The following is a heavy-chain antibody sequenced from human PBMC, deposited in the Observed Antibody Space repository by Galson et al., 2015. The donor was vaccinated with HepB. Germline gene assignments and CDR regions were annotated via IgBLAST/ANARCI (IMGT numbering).Heavy chain of an antibody. J-gene: IGHJ4*02. CDR2: INPSGGST. Sequence: SVKVSCKASGYTFTSYYMHWVRQAPGQGLEWMGIINPSGGSTTYAQKFQGRVAMTRDTSTSTVYMELSSLRSEDTAVYYCARSEMYSSGRGPFDYWGQGTLVTVSS. D-gene: IGHD6-19*01. CDR3: ARSEMYSSGRGPFDY. CDR1: GYTFTSYY. V-gene: IGHV1-46*01.